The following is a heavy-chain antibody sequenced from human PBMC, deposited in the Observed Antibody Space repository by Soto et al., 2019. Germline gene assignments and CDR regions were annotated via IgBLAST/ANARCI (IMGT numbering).Heavy chain of an antibody. D-gene: IGHD7-27*01. CDR1: GGSFSGYC. Sequence: QVQLQQWGAGLLKPSETLSLTCAVYGGSFSGYCWNWIRQPPGKGLGWIGEINHSGSTNYNPSLKSRVTLSVDTSKNQFSLKLSSVTAADTAVYYCARGWGRIFDYWGQGTLVTVSS. CDR3: ARGWGRIFDY. J-gene: IGHJ4*02. CDR2: INHSGST. V-gene: IGHV4-34*01.